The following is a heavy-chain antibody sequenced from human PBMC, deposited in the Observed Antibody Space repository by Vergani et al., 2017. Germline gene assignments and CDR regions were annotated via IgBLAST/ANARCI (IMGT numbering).Heavy chain of an antibody. V-gene: IGHV3-23*01. Sequence: EVQLLESGGDLVQPGGSLRLSCAASGFSFITHAMSWVRQAPGKGLECVSTINTNGDCTRYGNSVKGRFTISRDNSKSTLYLQMNSLRAEDTAIYYCTKGGWNYWFDSWGQGTLVIVS. J-gene: IGHJ5*01. CDR2: INTNGDCT. CDR3: TKGGWNYWFDS. CDR1: GFSFITHA. D-gene: IGHD1-1*01.